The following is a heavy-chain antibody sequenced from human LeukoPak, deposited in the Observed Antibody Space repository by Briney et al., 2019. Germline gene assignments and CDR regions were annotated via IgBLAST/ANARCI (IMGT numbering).Heavy chain of an antibody. Sequence: ESGPTLVNPTQTLTLTCTFSGFSLSTSGVGVGWVRQPPGKALEWLTLIYWNDDKRYSPSLKSRLTITKDTPKNQVVLTMTNMDPVDTATYYCAHREDTATLDYWGQGTLVTVSS. D-gene: IGHD5-18*01. J-gene: IGHJ4*02. CDR3: AHREDTATLDY. V-gene: IGHV2-5*01. CDR2: IYWNDDK. CDR1: GFSLSTSGVG.